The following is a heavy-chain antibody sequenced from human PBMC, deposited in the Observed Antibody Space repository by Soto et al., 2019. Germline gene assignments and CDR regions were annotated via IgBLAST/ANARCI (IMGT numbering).Heavy chain of an antibody. CDR1: GFTFSSYA. CDR3: AKNQERELPRVIDF. J-gene: IGHJ4*02. Sequence: PGGSLRLSCAASGFTFSSYAMSWVRQAPGKGLEWVSAISGSSSTTYYADSVRGRFTISRGRSKNTLYLQMSSLRAEDTALYYCAKNQERELPRVIDFWGQGTLVTVSS. V-gene: IGHV3-23*01. D-gene: IGHD1-7*01. CDR2: ISGSSSTT.